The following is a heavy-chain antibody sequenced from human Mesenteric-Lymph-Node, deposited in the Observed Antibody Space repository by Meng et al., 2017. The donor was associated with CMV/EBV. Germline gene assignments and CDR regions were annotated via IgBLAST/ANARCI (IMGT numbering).Heavy chain of an antibody. CDR2: IYYSGST. V-gene: IGHV4-39*07. D-gene: IGHD3-3*01. CDR1: GDSISSSSYY. CDR3: ARRRYDFWSGYIYGMDV. Sequence: GSLRLSCTVSGDSISSSSYYWGWIRHPPGKGLEWIGTIYYSGSTYYNPSLKSRVTISVDTSKNHFSLNLSSVTAADTAVYYCARRRYDFWSGYIYGMDVWGQGTTVTVSS. J-gene: IGHJ6*02.